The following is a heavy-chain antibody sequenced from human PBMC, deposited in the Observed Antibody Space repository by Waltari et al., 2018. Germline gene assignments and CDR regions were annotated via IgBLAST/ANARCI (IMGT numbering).Heavy chain of an antibody. V-gene: IGHV4-34*01. D-gene: IGHD3-10*01. CDR1: RGSFNASF. CDR3: ARTYLYYGSGRSELDY. J-gene: IGHJ4*02. Sequence: QVRLEQWGADLLKPSETMSLTCALYRGSFNASFWTWIRQSPGGGLECIVDISFSGTTNYSPSLESRVSMSVDVSKNQFSLKLTSVTAADTAVYYCARTYLYYGSGRSELDYWGRGTLVTVSS. CDR2: ISFSGTT.